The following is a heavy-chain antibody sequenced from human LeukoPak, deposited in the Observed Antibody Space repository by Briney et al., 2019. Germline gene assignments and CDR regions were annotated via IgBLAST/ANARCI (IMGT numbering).Heavy chain of an antibody. CDR2: INRGGDST. Sequence: PGGSLRLSCEASGFTFSSYAMSWVRQAPGKGLEWVSAINRGGDSTYYADSVKGRFTISRDTSKNTLYLQMNSLRAEDTALYYCAKDRGYSGSYDEGCWGQGTLVTVSS. V-gene: IGHV3-23*01. CDR1: GFTFSSYA. CDR3: AKDRGYSGSYDEGC. D-gene: IGHD1-26*01. J-gene: IGHJ4*02.